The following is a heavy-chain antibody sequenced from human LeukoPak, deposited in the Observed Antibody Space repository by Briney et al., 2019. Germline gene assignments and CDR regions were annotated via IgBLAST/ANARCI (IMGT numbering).Heavy chain of an antibody. CDR1: GFTFSSYS. V-gene: IGHV3-21*06. Sequence: GGSLRLSCAASGFTFSSYSMNWVRQAPGKGLEWVSSISTGSSYIYYADSVKGRFTISRDNAENSLYLQMHSLRGEDTAVYYCARGALAVITSVYDYWGQGTLVTVSS. J-gene: IGHJ4*02. D-gene: IGHD3-22*01. CDR2: ISTGSSYI. CDR3: ARGALAVITSVYDY.